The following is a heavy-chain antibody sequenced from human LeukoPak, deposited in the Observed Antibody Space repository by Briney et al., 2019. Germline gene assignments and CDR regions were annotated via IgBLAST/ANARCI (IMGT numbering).Heavy chain of an antibody. Sequence: GGSLRLSCAASGFTFSSYWMHWVRQAPGKGLMGVSRINSDGSITSYADSVKGRFTISRDNAKNTLYVQMNSLRAEDTAVYYCARVRATFSPHFDNWGQGTLVTVSS. CDR3: ARVRATFSPHFDN. CDR1: GFTFSSYW. CDR2: INSDGSIT. D-gene: IGHD5-12*01. V-gene: IGHV3-74*01. J-gene: IGHJ4*02.